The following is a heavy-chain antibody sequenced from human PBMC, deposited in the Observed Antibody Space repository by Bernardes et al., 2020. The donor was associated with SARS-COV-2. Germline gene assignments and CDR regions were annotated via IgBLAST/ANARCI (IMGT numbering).Heavy chain of an antibody. D-gene: IGHD3-3*01. CDR1: GFTFTRYS. CDR2: ISSGSSTI. CDR3: ARDYLDFWSGYFDR. V-gene: IGHV3-48*01. Sequence: GGSLRLSCAASGFTFTRYSMNWVRQAPGKGLEWISYISSGSSTIFYADSVKGRFTISRDNDNNSLYLEMNSLRAEDTALYFCARDYLDFWSGYFDRWGQGTRVIVSS. J-gene: IGHJ4*02.